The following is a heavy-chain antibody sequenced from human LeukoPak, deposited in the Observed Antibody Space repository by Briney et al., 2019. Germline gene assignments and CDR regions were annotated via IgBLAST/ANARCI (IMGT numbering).Heavy chain of an antibody. CDR2: IYTSGST. D-gene: IGHD2-2*01. CDR3: ARMIPYCNSTRCDAFDM. J-gene: IGHJ3*02. Sequence: SETLSLTCTVSDGSISSYSWSWIRQPAGKGLEWIGQIYTSGSTNYNPSLKSRVTMSVDTSKNRFSLKLSSVTAADTAVYHCARMIPYCNSTRCDAFDMWGQGTIVTVSS. V-gene: IGHV4-4*07. CDR1: DGSISSYS.